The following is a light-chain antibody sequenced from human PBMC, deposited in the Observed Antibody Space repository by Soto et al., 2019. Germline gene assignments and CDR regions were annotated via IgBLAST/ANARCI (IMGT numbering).Light chain of an antibody. CDR2: SNA. V-gene: IGLV1-44*01. CDR3: AAWDDSLNGPV. CDR1: SSNIGSNT. Sequence: QSSLTQPPSASGTPGQRVTISCSGSSSNIGSNTVNWYQQLPGTAPKLVIYSNAARPSGVSKRFSGSRSGTSASLIISGLQSEDEADYYCAAWDDSLNGPVFGGGTQLTVL. J-gene: IGLJ3*02.